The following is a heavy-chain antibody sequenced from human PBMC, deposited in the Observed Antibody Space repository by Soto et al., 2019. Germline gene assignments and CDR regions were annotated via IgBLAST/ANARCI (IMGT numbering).Heavy chain of an antibody. CDR1: GGSFSGYY. CDR2: INHSGST. Sequence: SETLSLTCAVYGGSFSGYYWSWIRQPPGKGLGWIGEINHSGSTNYNPSLKSRVTISVDTSKNQFSLKLSSVTAADTAVYYCASIAAAGNNGYYYGMDVWGQGTTVTVSS. V-gene: IGHV4-34*01. D-gene: IGHD6-13*01. CDR3: ASIAAAGNNGYYYGMDV. J-gene: IGHJ6*02.